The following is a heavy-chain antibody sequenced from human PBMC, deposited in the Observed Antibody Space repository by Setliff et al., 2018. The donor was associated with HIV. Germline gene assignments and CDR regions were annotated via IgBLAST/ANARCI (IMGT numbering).Heavy chain of an antibody. CDR1: GFNFGGYA. CDR2: IRTKAYSGTT. J-gene: IGHJ3*02. V-gene: IGHV3-49*04. CDR3: TTDDADAFDI. Sequence: GGSLRLSCSASGFNFGGYALSWVRQAPGKGLEWVAFIRTKAYSGTTEYAASVKDRFTISRDDSKSIAYLQMNSLKTEDTAVYYCTTDDADAFDIWGQGTMVTVSS.